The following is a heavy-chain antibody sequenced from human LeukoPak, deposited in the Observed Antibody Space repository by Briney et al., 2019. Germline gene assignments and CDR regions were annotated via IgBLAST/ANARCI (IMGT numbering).Heavy chain of an antibody. CDR3: AREGNYDFWSGYYSFDY. D-gene: IGHD3-3*01. CDR1: GYSISSGYY. CDR2: IYHSGST. V-gene: IGHV4-38-2*02. J-gene: IGHJ4*02. Sequence: PSETLSLXCTVSGYSISSGYYWGWIRQPPGKGLEWIGSIYHSGSTYYNPSLKSRVTISVDTSKNQFSLKLSSVTAADTAVYYCAREGNYDFWSGYYSFDYWGQGTLVTVSS.